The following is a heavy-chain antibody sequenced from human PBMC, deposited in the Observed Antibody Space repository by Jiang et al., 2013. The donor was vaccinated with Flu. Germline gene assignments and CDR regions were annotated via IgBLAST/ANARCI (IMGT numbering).Heavy chain of an antibody. CDR1: GFSLSTSGVG. V-gene: IGHV2-5*02. CDR2: IYWDDDK. CDR3: AHLDYGKYYFDY. J-gene: IGHJ4*02. Sequence: KPTQTLTLTCTFSGFSLSTSGVGVGWIRQPPGKALEWLALIYWDDDKRYSPSLKSRLTITKDTSKNQVVLTMTNMDPVDTATYYCAHLDYGKYYFDYWGQGTLVTVSS. D-gene: IGHD4-17*01.